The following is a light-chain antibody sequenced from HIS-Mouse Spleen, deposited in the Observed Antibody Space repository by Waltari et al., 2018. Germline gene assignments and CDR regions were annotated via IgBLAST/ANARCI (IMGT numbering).Light chain of an antibody. J-gene: IGLJ2*01. Sequence: SYELTQPPSVSVYPGQTARITCSGDALPKTYAYWYQQKSGQAPVLVIYEDSKRPSGIPERFSGSSSGTMATLTISGAQVEDEADYYFYSTDSSGNHRVFGGGTKLTVL. CDR1: ALPKTY. V-gene: IGLV3-10*01. CDR2: EDS. CDR3: YSTDSSGNHRV.